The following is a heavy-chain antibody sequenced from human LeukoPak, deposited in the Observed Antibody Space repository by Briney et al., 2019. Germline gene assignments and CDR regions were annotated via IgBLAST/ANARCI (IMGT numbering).Heavy chain of an antibody. V-gene: IGHV3-64D*06. CDR3: VKDLSGTYPFES. D-gene: IGHD1-26*01. CDR2: ISSDGGRT. CDR1: GFTFRSFT. Sequence: GGSLRLSCSASGFTFRSFTMHWVRQAPGKGLEYVSAISSDGGRTNHADSVKGRFTISRDNSKNTLYLLMSSLRPEDTALYYCVKDLSGTYPFESWGQGTLVTVSS. J-gene: IGHJ4*02.